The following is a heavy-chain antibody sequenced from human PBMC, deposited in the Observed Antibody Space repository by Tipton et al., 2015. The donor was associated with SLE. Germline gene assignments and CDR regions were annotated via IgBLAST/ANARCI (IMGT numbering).Heavy chain of an antibody. CDR2: IIPIFGTA. D-gene: IGHD6-13*01. CDR1: GGTFSSYA. J-gene: IGHJ5*02. CDR3: ARDPGHSLAAPNWFDP. Sequence: QLVQSGAEVKKPGSSVKVSCKASGGTFSSYAISWVRQAPGQGLEWMGGIIPIFGTANYAQKFQGRATITADKSTSTAYMELSSLRSEDTAVYYCARDPGHSLAAPNWFDPWGQGTLVTVSS. V-gene: IGHV1-69*06.